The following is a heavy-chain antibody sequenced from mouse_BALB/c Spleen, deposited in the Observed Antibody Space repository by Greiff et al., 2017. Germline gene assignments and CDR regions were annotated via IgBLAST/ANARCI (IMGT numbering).Heavy chain of an antibody. Sequence: VQGVESGPGLVAPSQSLSITCTVSGFSLTSYGVHWVRQPPGKGLEWLGVIWAGGSTNYNSALMSRLSISKDNSKSQVFLKMNSLQTDDTAMYYCARDRGARATAWFAYWGQGTLVTVSA. CDR1: GFSLTSYG. CDR2: IWAGGST. J-gene: IGHJ3*01. V-gene: IGHV2-9*02. CDR3: ARDRGARATAWFAY. D-gene: IGHD3-1*01.